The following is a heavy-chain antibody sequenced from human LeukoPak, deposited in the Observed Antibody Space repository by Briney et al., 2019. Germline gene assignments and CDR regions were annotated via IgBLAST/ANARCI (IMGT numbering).Heavy chain of an antibody. CDR1: GYTFTSYY. J-gene: IGHJ4*02. D-gene: IGHD3-3*01. V-gene: IGHV1-2*02. Sequence: GASVKVSCKASGYTFTSYYMHWARQAPGQGLEWMGWINPNSGGTNYAQKFQGRVTMTRDTSISTAYMELSRLRSDDTAVYYCARGAYDFWSGFYYWGQGTLVTVSS. CDR2: INPNSGGT. CDR3: ARGAYDFWSGFYY.